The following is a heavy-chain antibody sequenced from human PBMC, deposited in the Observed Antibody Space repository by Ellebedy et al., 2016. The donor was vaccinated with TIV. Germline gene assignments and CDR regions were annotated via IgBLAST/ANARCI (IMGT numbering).Heavy chain of an antibody. J-gene: IGHJ5*02. D-gene: IGHD6-13*01. CDR2: IIPIFGTA. Sequence: AASVKVSCKASGGTFSSYAISWVRQAPGQGLEWMGGIIPIFGTANYAQKFQGRVTITADESTSTAYMELSSLRSEDTAVYYCARGVSSSLSRNNWFDPWGQGTLVTVSS. CDR3: ARGVSSSLSRNNWFDP. CDR1: GGTFSSYA. V-gene: IGHV1-69*13.